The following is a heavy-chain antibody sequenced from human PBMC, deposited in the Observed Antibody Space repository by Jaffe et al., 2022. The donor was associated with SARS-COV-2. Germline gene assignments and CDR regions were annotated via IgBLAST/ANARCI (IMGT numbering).Heavy chain of an antibody. J-gene: IGHJ6*03. CDR1: GFTFSNYG. D-gene: IGHD2-15*01. V-gene: IGHV3-48*01. Sequence: EVQLVESGGGLVQPGGSLRLSCAASGFTFSNYGMNWVRQAPGKGLEWISYITTSSATIYYADSVKGRFTISRDNAKNSLYLQINSLSAEDTALYYCARGIRYGCSGGGCPTGYYYYMDVWGKGTTVTVSS. CDR3: ARGIRYGCSGGGCPTGYYYYMDV. CDR2: ITTSSATI.